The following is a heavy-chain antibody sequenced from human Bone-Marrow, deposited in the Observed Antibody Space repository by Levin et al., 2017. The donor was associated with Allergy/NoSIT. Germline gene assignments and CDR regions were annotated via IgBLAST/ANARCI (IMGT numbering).Heavy chain of an antibody. CDR2: ISGYNANT. Sequence: GGSLRLSCKTSGYTFTHYAITWVRQAPGQGLEWMGWISGYNANTNYAQKLQGRVAMTTDTSTSTAYMELRSLRSDDTAVYYCARTGVVKGELQRWGQGTLVTVSS. V-gene: IGHV1-18*01. CDR1: GYTFTHYA. D-gene: IGHD1-26*01. CDR3: ARTGVVKGELQR. J-gene: IGHJ4*02.